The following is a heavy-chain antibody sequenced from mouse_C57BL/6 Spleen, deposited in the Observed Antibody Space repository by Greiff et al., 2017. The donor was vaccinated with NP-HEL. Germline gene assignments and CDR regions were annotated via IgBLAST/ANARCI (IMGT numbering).Heavy chain of an antibody. CDR3: ARRGYGSSYFDY. J-gene: IGHJ2*01. CDR1: GYTFTTYP. CDR2: FHPYNDDT. D-gene: IGHD1-1*01. Sequence: VQLQESGAGLVKPGASVKMSCKASGYTFTTYPIEWMKQNHGKSLEWIGNFHPYNDDTKYNEKFKGKATLTVEKSSSTVYLELSRLTSDDSAVYYCARRGYGSSYFDYWGQGTTLTVSS. V-gene: IGHV1-47*01.